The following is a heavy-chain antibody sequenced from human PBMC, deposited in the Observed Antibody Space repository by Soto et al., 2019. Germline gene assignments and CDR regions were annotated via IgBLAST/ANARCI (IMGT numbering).Heavy chain of an antibody. D-gene: IGHD4-17*01. Sequence: SGPTLVNPTETVTLTCAVSGFSLSTGRMGVSWIRQPPGKALEWLAHIFSDAERSYSTSIESRLTISKDASGSQVVLTMTNIDPVDTGTYYCVWVNADSYQNYYGMDVWGQGTTVTVSS. CDR2: IFSDAER. CDR1: GFSLSTGRMG. V-gene: IGHV2-26*01. CDR3: VWVNADSYQNYYGMDV. J-gene: IGHJ6*02.